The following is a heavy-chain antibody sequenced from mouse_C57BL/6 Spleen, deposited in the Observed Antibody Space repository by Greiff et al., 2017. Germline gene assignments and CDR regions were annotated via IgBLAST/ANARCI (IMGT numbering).Heavy chain of an antibody. Sequence: VQLQQSGAELVRPGTSVKVSCKASGYAFTNYLIEWVKQRPGQGLEWIGMINPGSGGTNYNEKFKGKATLTADKSSSTAYMQLSSLTSEDSAVYFCARGNYEKYFDYWGQGTTLTVSS. CDR1: GYAFTNYL. CDR2: INPGSGGT. J-gene: IGHJ2*01. D-gene: IGHD2-1*01. CDR3: ARGNYEKYFDY. V-gene: IGHV1-54*01.